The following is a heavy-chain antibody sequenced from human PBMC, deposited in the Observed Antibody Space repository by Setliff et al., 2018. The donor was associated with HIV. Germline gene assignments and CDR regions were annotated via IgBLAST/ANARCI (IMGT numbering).Heavy chain of an antibody. CDR3: ARQSGYSYGYPTYYFDY. Sequence: SETLSLTCSVSGGSVNSYHWSWIRQPPGKGLEWIGYIYKSGTTNYSPSLKSRVTISAGPSKNQFSLKLSSVTAADTAVYYCARQSGYSYGYPTYYFDYWGQGTLVTVSS. J-gene: IGHJ4*02. CDR2: IYKSGTT. D-gene: IGHD5-18*01. V-gene: IGHV4-59*08. CDR1: GGSVNSYH.